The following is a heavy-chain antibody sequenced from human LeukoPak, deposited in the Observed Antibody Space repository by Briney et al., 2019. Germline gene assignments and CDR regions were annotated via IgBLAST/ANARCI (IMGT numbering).Heavy chain of an antibody. J-gene: IGHJ3*02. Sequence: ASVKVSCKASGYTFTSYAMNWVRQAPGQGLEWMGWINTNTGNPTYAQGFTGRFVFSLDTSVSTAYLQISSLKAEGTAVYYCARDQYYDSSGYYRIHDAFDIWGQGTMVTVSS. CDR3: ARDQYYDSSGYYRIHDAFDI. CDR1: GYTFTSYA. CDR2: INTNTGNP. V-gene: IGHV7-4-1*02. D-gene: IGHD3-22*01.